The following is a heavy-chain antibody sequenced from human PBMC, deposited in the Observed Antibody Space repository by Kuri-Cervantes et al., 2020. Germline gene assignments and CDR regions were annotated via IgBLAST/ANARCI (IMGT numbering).Heavy chain of an antibody. Sequence: GESLKISCAAPGFTFSSYAMHWVRQAPGKGLEWVAVISYDGSNKYYADSVKGRSTISRDNSKNTLYLQMNSLRAEDTAVYSCAKDSSYCSGGKCFRISFYYSMDVWGQGITVTVSS. CDR2: ISYDGSNK. CDR1: GFTFSSYA. J-gene: IGHJ6*02. V-gene: IGHV3-30-3*01. CDR3: AKDSSYCSGGKCFRISFYYSMDV. D-gene: IGHD2-15*01.